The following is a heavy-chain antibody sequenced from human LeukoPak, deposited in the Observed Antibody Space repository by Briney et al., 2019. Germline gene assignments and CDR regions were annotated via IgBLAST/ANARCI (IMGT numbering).Heavy chain of an antibody. V-gene: IGHV3-23*01. CDR2: IPSSGGST. J-gene: IGHJ4*02. D-gene: IGHD3-22*01. CDR1: GFTFNSYA. Sequence: GGSLRLSCAASGFTFNSYAMSWVRQAPGKGLEWVSTIPSSGGSTYYADSVKGRFTISRDNSKNTLHVQMNSLRAEDTAVHYCAKHMGSSSGYYSPDWGQGTLVTVSS. CDR3: AKHMGSSSGYYSPD.